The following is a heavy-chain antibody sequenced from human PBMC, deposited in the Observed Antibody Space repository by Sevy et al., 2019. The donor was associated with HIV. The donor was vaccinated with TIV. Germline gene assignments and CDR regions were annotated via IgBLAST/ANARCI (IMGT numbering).Heavy chain of an antibody. CDR1: GFTFSSYA. V-gene: IGHV3-64*01. J-gene: IGHJ4*02. CDR3: ARGGRSYYDGNFDY. CDR2: ISSNGGST. Sequence: GGSLRLSCAASGFTFSSYAMHWVRQAPGKGLEYVSAISSNGGSTYYAHSVKGRFTISRDNSKNTLYLQMGSLRAEDMAVYYCARGGRSYYDGNFDYWGQGTLVTVSS. D-gene: IGHD3-22*01.